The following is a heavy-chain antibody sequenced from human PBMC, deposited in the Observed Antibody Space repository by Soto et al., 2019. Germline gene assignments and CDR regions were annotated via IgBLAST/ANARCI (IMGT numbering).Heavy chain of an antibody. V-gene: IGHV3-23*01. CDR2: ISGRADST. CDR1: GFTFSHYA. J-gene: IGHJ4*02. Sequence: PGGSLRLSCAASGFTFSHYAMSWVRQAPGKGLEWVSVISGRADSTDYADSVKGRFTISRDNSMDTLFLQMNSLRAEDTAVYYCAKAARLCVGGPCHYFRCWGQGTRGTVSS. CDR3: AKAARLCVGGPCHYFRC. D-gene: IGHD2-21*01.